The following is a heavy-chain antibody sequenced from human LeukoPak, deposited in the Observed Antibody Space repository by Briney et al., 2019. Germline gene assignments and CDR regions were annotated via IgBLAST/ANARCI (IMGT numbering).Heavy chain of an antibody. CDR1: GYSVSSYSVD. Sequence: SQTLSLTCAISGYSVSSYSVDWNWLAQSQWRGLEWVGRTYCRYKWYTDYAVSVNSRITINPDTSKNQYSLQLNSVTPEDTALYYWARDYGTNGLTTVTTAGAFDIWGQGTMVTVSS. CDR3: ARDYGTNGLTTVTTAGAFDI. D-gene: IGHD4-17*01. V-gene: IGHV6-1*01. CDR2: TYCRYKWYT. J-gene: IGHJ3*02.